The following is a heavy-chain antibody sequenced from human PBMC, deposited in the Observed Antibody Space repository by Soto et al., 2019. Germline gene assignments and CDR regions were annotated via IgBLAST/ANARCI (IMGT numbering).Heavy chain of an antibody. D-gene: IGHD4-17*01. CDR2: INHSGST. Sequence: SETLSLTCAVYGGSFSGYYWSWIRQPPGKGLEWIGEINHSGSTNYNPSLKSRVIISVDTSKNQFSLKLSSVTAADTAVYYCARETYGDYVGYFEPWGQGTLVTVSS. CDR1: GGSFSGYY. CDR3: ARETYGDYVGYFEP. V-gene: IGHV4-34*01. J-gene: IGHJ5*02.